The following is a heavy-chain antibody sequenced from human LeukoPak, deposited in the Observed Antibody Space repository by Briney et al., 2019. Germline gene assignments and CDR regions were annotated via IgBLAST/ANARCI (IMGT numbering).Heavy chain of an antibody. CDR2: ISSSSSYI. CDR3: ARRPRLTLNYYYYGMDV. J-gene: IGHJ6*02. D-gene: IGHD4/OR15-4a*01. V-gene: IGHV3-21*01. Sequence: AGGSLRLSCAASGFTFSSYSMNWVRQEPGKGLEWVSSISSSSSYIYYADSVKGRFTISRDNAKNSLYLQMNSLRAEDTAVYYCARRPRLTLNYYYYGMDVWGQGTTVTVSS. CDR1: GFTFSSYS.